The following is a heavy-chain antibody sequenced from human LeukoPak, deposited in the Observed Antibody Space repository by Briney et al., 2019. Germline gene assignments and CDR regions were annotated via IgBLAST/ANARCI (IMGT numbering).Heavy chain of an antibody. CDR3: AGGAGY. V-gene: IGHV3-7*01. Sequence: GGSLRLSCASSGFTFSDYAMTWVRQAPGKGLEWVANINQDGRDKSYVDSVRGRFTISRDNARNSLYLQMNSLRAEDTAMYYCAGGAGYWGQGTLVTVSS. CDR1: GFTFSDYA. J-gene: IGHJ4*02. CDR2: INQDGRDK.